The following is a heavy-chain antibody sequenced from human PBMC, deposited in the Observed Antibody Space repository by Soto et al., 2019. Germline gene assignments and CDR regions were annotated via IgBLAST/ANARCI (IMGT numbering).Heavy chain of an antibody. CDR1: GGSFSGYY. CDR3: ARGHPGIAAAGNRGWFDP. V-gene: IGHV4-34*01. CDR2: INHSGST. J-gene: IGHJ5*02. Sequence: QVQLQQWGAGLLKPSETLSLTCAVYGGSFSGYYWSWIRQPPGKGLEWIGEINHSGSTNYNPSLKSRVTISVDTSKNQFSLKLSSVTAADTAVYYCARGHPGIAAAGNRGWFDPWGQGTLVTVSS. D-gene: IGHD6-13*01.